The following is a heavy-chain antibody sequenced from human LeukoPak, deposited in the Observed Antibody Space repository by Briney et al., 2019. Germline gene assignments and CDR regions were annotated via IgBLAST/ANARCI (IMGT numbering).Heavy chain of an antibody. V-gene: IGHV1-69*13. CDR3: ARDGVSYYDFWSGYYTVKRWFDP. Sequence: SVKVSCKASGGTFSSYAISWVRQAPGQGLEWMGGIIPIFGTANYAQKLQGRVTIAADESTSTAYMELSSLRSEDTAVYYCARDGVSYYDFWSGYYTVKRWFDPWGQGTLVTVSS. J-gene: IGHJ5*02. D-gene: IGHD3-3*01. CDR1: GGTFSSYA. CDR2: IIPIFGTA.